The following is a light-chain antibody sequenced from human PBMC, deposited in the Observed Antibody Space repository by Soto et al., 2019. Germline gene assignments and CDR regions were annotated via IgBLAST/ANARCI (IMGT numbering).Light chain of an antibody. CDR2: EVS. Sequence: QSALTQPASVSGSPGQSITISCTGTGSDVGNYVFVSWYQQYPGKAPKLIIFEVSNRPSGVSDRFSGSKSGSTASLSISGLQSEDEADYYCVSYTSTSTLLFGTGTKLTVL. V-gene: IGLV2-14*01. CDR1: GSDVGNYVF. CDR3: VSYTSTSTLL. J-gene: IGLJ1*01.